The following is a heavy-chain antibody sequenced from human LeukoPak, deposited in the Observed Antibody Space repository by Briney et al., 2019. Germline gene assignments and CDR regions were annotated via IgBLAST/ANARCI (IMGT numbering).Heavy chain of an antibody. Sequence: GESLKISCMGSGYRFTTYWIGWVRQMPGKGLERMGIIYPGDSDTRYSPSFEGQVTISVDKSINTAYLQWSSLKASDTAMYYCARGHCNWNDVRAFDIWGQGTMVTVSS. J-gene: IGHJ3*02. D-gene: IGHD1-20*01. CDR1: GYRFTTYW. V-gene: IGHV5-51*01. CDR3: ARGHCNWNDVRAFDI. CDR2: IYPGDSDT.